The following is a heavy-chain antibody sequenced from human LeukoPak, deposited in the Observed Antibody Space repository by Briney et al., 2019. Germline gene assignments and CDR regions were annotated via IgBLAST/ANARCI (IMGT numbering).Heavy chain of an antibody. D-gene: IGHD3-22*01. Sequence: GESLKISCRGSGYSFTNYWIGWVRQMPGKGLEWMGIIYPGDSDTRHSPSFQGQVTISADKSISTAYLQWSSLKASDTAMYYCARGGGYYYYYFEYWGQGTLVTVSS. CDR1: GYSFTNYW. V-gene: IGHV5-51*01. J-gene: IGHJ4*02. CDR2: IYPGDSDT. CDR3: ARGGGYYYYYFEY.